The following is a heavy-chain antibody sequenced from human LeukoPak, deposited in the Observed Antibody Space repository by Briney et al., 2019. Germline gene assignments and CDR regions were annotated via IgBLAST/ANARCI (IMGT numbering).Heavy chain of an antibody. Sequence: SETLSLTCTVSGGSISSSSYYWGWIRQPPGKGLEWIGSIYYSGSTYYNPSLKSRVTISVDTSKNQFSLKLSSVTAADTAVYYCARDYLVMRDYYGSGSYNYYYGMDVWGQGTTVTVSS. CDR2: IYYSGST. CDR3: ARDYLVMRDYYGSGSYNYYYGMDV. V-gene: IGHV4-39*02. CDR1: GGSISSSSYY. J-gene: IGHJ6*02. D-gene: IGHD3-10*01.